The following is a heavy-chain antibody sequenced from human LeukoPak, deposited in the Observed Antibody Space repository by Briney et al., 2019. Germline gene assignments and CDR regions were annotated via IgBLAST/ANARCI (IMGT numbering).Heavy chain of an antibody. CDR3: AKSQIGHVGSGTYFDY. CDR2: IGWNNKV. J-gene: IGHJ4*02. CDR1: GFSFDDFA. V-gene: IGHV3-9*03. D-gene: IGHD3-10*01. Sequence: PGGSLRLSCAASGFSFDDFAVHWVRQAPGQGLEWVAGIGWNNKVGYADSVKGRFTISRDNAKTSLYLQMNSLRVEDLALYYCAKSQIGHVGSGTYFDYWSQGTLVTVSS.